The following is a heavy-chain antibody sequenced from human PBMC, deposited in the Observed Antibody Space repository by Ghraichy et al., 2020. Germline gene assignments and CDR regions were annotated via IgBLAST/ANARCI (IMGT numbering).Heavy chain of an antibody. CDR3: ARVTAKSFDY. CDR1: GFTFSSYS. Sequence: GGSLRLSCAASGFTFSSYSMNWVRQAPRKGLEWVSSISSSSSYIYYAGSVKGRFTISRDNAKNSLYLQMNSLRAEDTAVYYCARVTAKSFDYWGQGNLVTVSS. CDR2: ISSSSSYI. D-gene: IGHD2-21*02. V-gene: IGHV3-21*01. J-gene: IGHJ4*02.